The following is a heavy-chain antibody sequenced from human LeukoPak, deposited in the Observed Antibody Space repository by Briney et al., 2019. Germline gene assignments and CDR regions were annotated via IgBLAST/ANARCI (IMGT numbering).Heavy chain of an antibody. CDR2: INHSGST. CDR1: GGSFSGYY. J-gene: IGHJ4*02. V-gene: IGHV4-34*01. CDR3: AREGRQRGFGDYYDSSGLYYFDY. Sequence: PSETLSLTCAVYGGSFSGYYWSWIRQPPGKGLEWIGEINHSGSTNYNPSLKSRVTISVDTSKNQFSLKLSSVTAADTAVYYCAREGRQRGFGDYYDSSGLYYFDYWGQGTLVTVSS. D-gene: IGHD3-22*01.